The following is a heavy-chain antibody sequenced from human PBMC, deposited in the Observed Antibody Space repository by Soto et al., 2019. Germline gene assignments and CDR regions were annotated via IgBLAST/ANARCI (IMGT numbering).Heavy chain of an antibody. D-gene: IGHD2-15*01. Sequence: QVQLVESGGGVVQPGRSLRLSCAASGFTFSSYAMHWVRQAPGKGLEWVAVISYDGSNKYYADSVKGRFTISRDNSKNTLYLQMNILRAEDTAVYYCAREGGCSGGRCSLDYWGPGTLVTVSS. J-gene: IGHJ4*02. V-gene: IGHV3-30-3*01. CDR1: GFTFSSYA. CDR3: AREGGCSGGRCSLDY. CDR2: ISYDGSNK.